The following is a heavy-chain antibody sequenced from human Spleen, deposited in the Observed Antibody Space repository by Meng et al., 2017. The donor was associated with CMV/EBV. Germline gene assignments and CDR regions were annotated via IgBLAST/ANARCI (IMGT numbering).Heavy chain of an antibody. Sequence: GESLKISCAASGFTFSSYAMSWVRQAPGKGLEWVSAISGSGGSTYYADSVKGRFTISRDNSKNTLYLQMNSLRAEDTAVYYCAKNKAGIAARPRVFFDYWGQGTQVTVSS. CDR1: GFTFSSYA. D-gene: IGHD6-6*01. CDR3: AKNKAGIAARPRVFFDY. J-gene: IGHJ4*02. CDR2: ISGSGGST. V-gene: IGHV3-23*01.